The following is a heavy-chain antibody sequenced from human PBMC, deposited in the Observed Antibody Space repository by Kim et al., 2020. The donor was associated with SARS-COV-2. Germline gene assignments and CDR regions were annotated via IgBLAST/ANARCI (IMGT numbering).Heavy chain of an antibody. V-gene: IGHV3-74*01. Sequence: GGSLRLSCAASGFTFSSYWMHWVRQAPGKGLVWVSRINSDGSSTSYAYSVKGRFTISRDNAKNTLYLQMNSLRAEDTAVYYCARSLYYYYDSSALDYWGQGTLVTVSS. J-gene: IGHJ4*02. CDR2: INSDGSST. D-gene: IGHD3-22*01. CDR1: GFTFSSYW. CDR3: ARSLYYYYDSSALDY.